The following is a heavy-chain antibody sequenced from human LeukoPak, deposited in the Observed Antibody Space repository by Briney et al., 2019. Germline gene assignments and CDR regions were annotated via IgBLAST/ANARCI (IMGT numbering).Heavy chain of an antibody. D-gene: IGHD3-3*01. V-gene: IGHV1-24*01. Sequence: ASVKVSCSVSGYTLTELSIHWVRQAPGQGLEWMGGFDPEDGETIYEQKFQSRGTMTEDTSTDTAYMELSSLRSEDTAVYYCSTSARYDFWSGYYHYGMDGWGQGTTVTVSS. CDR3: STSARYDFWSGYYHYGMDG. J-gene: IGHJ6*02. CDR1: GYTLTELS. CDR2: FDPEDGET.